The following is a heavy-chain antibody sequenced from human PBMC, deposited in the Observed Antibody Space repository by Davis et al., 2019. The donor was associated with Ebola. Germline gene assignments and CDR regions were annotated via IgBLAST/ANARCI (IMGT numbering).Heavy chain of an antibody. Sequence: GESLKISCKGSGYSFTSYWIVWVRQMPGKGLECMGIIFPGDSDTRYSPSFQGQVTISADKSISTAYLQWSSLKASDTAMYYCARHVLDYYYGMDVWGQGTTVTVSS. CDR1: GYSFTSYW. CDR3: ARHVLDYYYGMDV. V-gene: IGHV5-51*01. CDR2: IFPGDSDT. J-gene: IGHJ6*02.